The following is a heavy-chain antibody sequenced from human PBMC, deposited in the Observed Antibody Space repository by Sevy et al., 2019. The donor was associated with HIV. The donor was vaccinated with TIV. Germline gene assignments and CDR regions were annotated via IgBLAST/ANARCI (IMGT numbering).Heavy chain of an antibody. CDR1: GYTFIRYG. Sequence: ASVKVSCKASGYTFIRYGISWVRQAPGQGLEWMGWISGSNGDTNYAQKVQGRVIMTTDTSTGTAYMELRSLRSDDTAVYYCARDRNNYDSTGYPEGMDVWGQGTTVTVSS. D-gene: IGHD3-22*01. CDR3: ARDRNNYDSTGYPEGMDV. J-gene: IGHJ6*02. CDR2: ISGSNGDT. V-gene: IGHV1-18*01.